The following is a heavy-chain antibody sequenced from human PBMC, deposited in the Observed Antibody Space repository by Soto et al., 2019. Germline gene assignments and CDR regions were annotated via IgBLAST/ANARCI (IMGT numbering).Heavy chain of an antibody. V-gene: IGHV3-74*01. J-gene: IGHJ3*02. CDR2: INGDGTTI. Sequence: EVQLVESGGGLVQPGGSLRLSCAASGFTFSDYYMHWVRQAPGKGLVWVSHINGDGTTINYADSVKGRFAISRDNTKNTLYLQMNSLRAEDTAVYYCARGRCPFSCDIWGQGTMVTAS. CDR1: GFTFSDYY. CDR3: ARGRCPFSCDI.